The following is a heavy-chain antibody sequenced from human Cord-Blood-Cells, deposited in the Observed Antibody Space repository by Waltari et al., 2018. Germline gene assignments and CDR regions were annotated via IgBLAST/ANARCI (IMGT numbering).Heavy chain of an antibody. CDR3: ARATSVVVPAAFDY. V-gene: IGHV3-53*01. CDR2: IYGGGSK. Sequence: EVQLVESGGGLIQPGGSLRLSCAASGFTVSSNYMSWVRQAPGKGLEWVSVIYGGGSKYYADSVKGRFTISRDNSKNTLYLQMNSLRAEDTAVYYCARATSVVVPAAFDYWGQGTLVTVSS. J-gene: IGHJ4*02. CDR1: GFTVSSNY. D-gene: IGHD2-2*01.